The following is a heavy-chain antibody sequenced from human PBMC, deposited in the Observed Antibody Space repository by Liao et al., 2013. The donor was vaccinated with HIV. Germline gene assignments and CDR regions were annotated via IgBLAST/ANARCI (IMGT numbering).Heavy chain of an antibody. V-gene: IGHV4-34*01. CDR3: ARGGRGLAGATTFDF. CDR2: INHSGST. D-gene: IGHD1-26*01. Sequence: QVQLQQWGAGLLKPSETLSLTCAVHGGSFSSYYWGWIRQPPGKGPEWVGEINHSGSTNYNPSLKSRVTISVDTSKAQFSLNVSSVTGADTAVYYCARGGRGLAGATTFDFWGQGTLVTVSS. J-gene: IGHJ4*02. CDR1: GGSFSSYY.